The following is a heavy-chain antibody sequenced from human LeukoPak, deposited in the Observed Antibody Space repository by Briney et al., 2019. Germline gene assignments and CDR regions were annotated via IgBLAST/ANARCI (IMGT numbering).Heavy chain of an antibody. Sequence: SETLSLTCTVSGGSISSSSYYWGWIRQPPGKGLEWIGSIYYSGSTYYNPSLKSRVTISVDTSKNQFSLKLSSVTAADTAVYYCARQPRAGSGWYEPFDYWGQGTLVTVSS. CDR2: IYYSGST. J-gene: IGHJ4*02. D-gene: IGHD6-19*01. CDR3: ARQPRAGSGWYEPFDY. V-gene: IGHV4-39*01. CDR1: GGSISSSSYY.